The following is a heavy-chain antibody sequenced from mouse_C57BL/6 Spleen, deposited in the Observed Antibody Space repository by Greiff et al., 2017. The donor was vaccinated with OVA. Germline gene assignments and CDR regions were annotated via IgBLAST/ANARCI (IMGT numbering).Heavy chain of an antibody. Sequence: QVQLQQPGTELVKPGASVKLSCKASGYTFTSYWMHWVKQRPGQGLEWIGNINPSNGGTNYNEKCKSKATLTVDKSSSTAYMQLSSLTSEDSAVYYCARSPYITTVVATDYYAMDYWGQGTSVTVSS. D-gene: IGHD1-1*01. CDR2: INPSNGGT. CDR3: ARSPYITTVVATDYYAMDY. J-gene: IGHJ4*01. V-gene: IGHV1-53*01. CDR1: GYTFTSYW.